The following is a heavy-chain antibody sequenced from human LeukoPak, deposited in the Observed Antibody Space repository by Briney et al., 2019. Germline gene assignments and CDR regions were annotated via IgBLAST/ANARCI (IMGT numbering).Heavy chain of an antibody. V-gene: IGHV3-7*01. CDR1: GFNFRNHI. CDR3: AREGDAFDF. Sequence: PGGSLRLSCAASGFNFRNHIISWIRQAPGKGLEWVANMRQDGSEKFYVDSVKGRFTISRDDAKNSLYLQMDSLRAEDTALYYGAREGDAFDFWGQGTMVTVSS. J-gene: IGHJ3*01. CDR2: MRQDGSEK.